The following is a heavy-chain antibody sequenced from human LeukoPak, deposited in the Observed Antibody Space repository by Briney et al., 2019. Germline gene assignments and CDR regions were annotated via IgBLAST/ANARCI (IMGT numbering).Heavy chain of an antibody. Sequence: ASVKVSCKASGYTFTGYYMHWVRQAPGQGLAWMGWINPNSGGTNYAQTFQGRVTMTRDPSISTAYMELSRLRSDDTAVYYCARVGVRGVIILGRRYYFDYWGQGTLVTVSS. J-gene: IGHJ4*02. CDR3: ARVGVRGVIILGRRYYFDY. CDR1: GYTFTGYY. CDR2: INPNSGGT. V-gene: IGHV1-2*02. D-gene: IGHD3-10*01.